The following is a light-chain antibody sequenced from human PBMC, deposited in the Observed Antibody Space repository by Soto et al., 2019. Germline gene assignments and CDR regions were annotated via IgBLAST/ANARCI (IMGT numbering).Light chain of an antibody. CDR2: NDN. CDR3: QVWDSSSGHPVL. J-gene: IGLJ2*01. CDR1: DIGKKA. Sequence: SYELTQPHSVSVATAQMARITCGGRDIGKKAVHWNQRKPGQDPVLVIYNDNNRPSGIPERFSGSNPGNTATLPISRIEAGGEADYYCQVWDSSSGHPVLFGGGTQLTVL. V-gene: IGLV3-12*02.